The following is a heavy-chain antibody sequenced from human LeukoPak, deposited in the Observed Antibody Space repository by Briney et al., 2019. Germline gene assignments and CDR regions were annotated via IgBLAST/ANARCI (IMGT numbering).Heavy chain of an antibody. V-gene: IGHV3-66*01. CDR2: INSGGST. Sequence: GGSLRLSCAASGFTVSSNHMSWVRRAPGKGLEWVSVINSGGSTYYADSVKGRVTISRDNSKNTLYLQMNSLRAEDTAVYYCARDLAYYGSGKQNYWGQGTLVTVSS. CDR3: ARDLAYYGSGKQNY. J-gene: IGHJ4*02. D-gene: IGHD3-10*01. CDR1: GFTVSSNH.